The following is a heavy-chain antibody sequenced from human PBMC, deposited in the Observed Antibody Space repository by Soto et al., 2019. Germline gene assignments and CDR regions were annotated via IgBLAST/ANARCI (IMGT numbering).Heavy chain of an antibody. Sequence: PSETLSLTCTVSGGSISSGGYYWSWIRQHPGKGLEWIGYIYYSGSTYYNPSLKSRVTISVDTSKNQFSLKLSSVTAADTAVYYCATTEGIAARSYGMDVWGQGTTVTVSS. J-gene: IGHJ6*02. CDR1: GGSISSGGYY. CDR3: ATTEGIAARSYGMDV. D-gene: IGHD6-6*01. V-gene: IGHV4-31*03. CDR2: IYYSGST.